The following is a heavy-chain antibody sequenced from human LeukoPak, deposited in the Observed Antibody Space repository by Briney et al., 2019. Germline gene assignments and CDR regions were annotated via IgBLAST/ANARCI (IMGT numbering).Heavy chain of an antibody. CDR1: GHSITSTSNY. Sequence: SETLSLTCSVSGHSITSTSNYWGWVRQPPGKGLEWIGSIYYGGSTYYNPSLKSRVTISAHTSKNQFSLRLTSVTAADTAVFYCARHPYDYDSGGNVQLDDFDYWGQGIQVTVSS. CDR2: IYYGGST. D-gene: IGHD3-22*01. V-gene: IGHV4-39*01. J-gene: IGHJ4*02. CDR3: ARHPYDYDSGGNVQLDDFDY.